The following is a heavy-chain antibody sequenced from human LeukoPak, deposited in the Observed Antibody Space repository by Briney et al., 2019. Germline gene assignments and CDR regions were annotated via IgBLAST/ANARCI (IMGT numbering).Heavy chain of an antibody. CDR1: GLTFSSSW. CDR2: INNDGST. CDR3: VRSRGYFDC. V-gene: IGHV3-74*01. Sequence: GGTLRLSCAASGLTFSSSWMHWVRQVPGKGLLWVSRINNDGSTFYADSVKGRFTISSDSAKNTLYLQMNSLRVEDTAVYYCVRSRGYFDCWGQGTLVTVSS. J-gene: IGHJ4*02.